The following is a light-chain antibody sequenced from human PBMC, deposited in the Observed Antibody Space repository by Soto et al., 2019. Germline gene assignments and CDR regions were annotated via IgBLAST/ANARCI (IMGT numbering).Light chain of an antibody. CDR1: QSISRY. CDR2: AAS. CDR3: QQSYTTPWT. J-gene: IGKJ1*01. V-gene: IGKV1-39*01. Sequence: DIQMTQSPSSLSASVGDRVTIACRASQSISRYLNWYQQKAGKVPRLLIYAASSLQSGVPSRFSGSGSGTDFTLTISSLQPEDFATYYCQQSYTTPWTFGQGTKVEIK.